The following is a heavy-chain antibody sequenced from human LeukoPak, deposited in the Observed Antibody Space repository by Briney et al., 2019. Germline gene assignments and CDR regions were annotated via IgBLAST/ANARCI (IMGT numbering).Heavy chain of an antibody. J-gene: IGHJ4*02. V-gene: IGHV1-2*02. CDR2: INPNSGGT. Sequence: ASVKVSCKASGYTFTGYYMHWVRQAPGQGLEWMGWINPNSGGTNYAQKFQGRVTMTRDTSISTAYMELSRLRSDDTAVYYCARDRGLLWFGALHDDPIFDYWGQRTLVTVSS. CDR1: GYTFTGYY. CDR3: ARDRGLLWFGALHDDPIFDY. D-gene: IGHD3-10*01.